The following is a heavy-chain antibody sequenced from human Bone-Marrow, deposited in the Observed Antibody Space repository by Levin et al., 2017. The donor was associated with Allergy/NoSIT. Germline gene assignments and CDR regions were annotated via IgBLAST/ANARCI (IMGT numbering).Heavy chain of an antibody. CDR3: VTSEVGRSIGVDP. V-gene: IGHV3-7*01. CDR2: IQEDGSEK. Sequence: GGSLRLSCGASGFTFSSCWMSWVRQAPGKGLEWVANIQEDGSEKYYVDSVKGRFIISRDNAKNSLYLQMNSLRAEDTAVYYCVTSEVGRSIGVDPWGQGTLVTVSS. D-gene: IGHD1-26*01. J-gene: IGHJ5*02. CDR1: GFTFSSCW.